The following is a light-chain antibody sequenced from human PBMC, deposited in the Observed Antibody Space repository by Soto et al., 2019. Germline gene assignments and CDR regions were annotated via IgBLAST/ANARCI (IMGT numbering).Light chain of an antibody. J-gene: IGKJ1*01. Sequence: ILMTQSPATLSVSPGERATLSCRASQSVSNNLAWYQQKPGQAPSLLIYDASTRATGIPARFSGSGSGTECTLTISGLQSEDFAVYYCQQYNNWPPWTFGQGTKVEIK. V-gene: IGKV3-15*01. CDR3: QQYNNWPPWT. CDR2: DAS. CDR1: QSVSNN.